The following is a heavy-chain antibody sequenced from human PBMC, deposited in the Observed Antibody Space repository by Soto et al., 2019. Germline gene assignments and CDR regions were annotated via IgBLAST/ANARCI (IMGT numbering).Heavy chain of an antibody. CDR3: TTDGIGRLSRAQIMWLRLGYFDY. D-gene: IGHD5-12*01. V-gene: IGHV3-15*07. Sequence: GGSLRLSCAASGFTFSNAWMNWVRQAPGKGLEWVGRIKSKTDGGTTDYADPVKGRFTISRDDSKNTLDLQMNSLKTEDTAVYYCTTDGIGRLSRAQIMWLRLGYFDYWGQGTLVTVSS. J-gene: IGHJ4*02. CDR1: GFTFSNAW. CDR2: IKSKTDGGTT.